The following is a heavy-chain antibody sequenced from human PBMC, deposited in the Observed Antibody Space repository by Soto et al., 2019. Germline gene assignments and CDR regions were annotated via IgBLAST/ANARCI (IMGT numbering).Heavy chain of an antibody. Sequence: SGPTLVNPTQTLTLTCTFSGFSLSTSGVGVGWIRQPPGKALEWLALIYWDDDKRYSPSLKSRLTITKDTSKNQVVLTMTNMDPVDTATYYCAHSRWSRVTFDYWGQGTLVTVSS. V-gene: IGHV2-5*02. CDR2: IYWDDDK. CDR3: AHSRWSRVTFDY. J-gene: IGHJ4*02. D-gene: IGHD2-21*02. CDR1: GFSLSTSGVG.